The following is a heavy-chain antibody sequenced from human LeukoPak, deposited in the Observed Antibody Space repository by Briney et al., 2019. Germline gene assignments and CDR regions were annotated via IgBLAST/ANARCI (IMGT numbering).Heavy chain of an antibody. Sequence: GGSLRLSCAASGFTFSSYWMSWVRQAPGKGLEWVSVIYSGGSTYYADSVEGRFTISRDNSKNTLYLQMNSLRAEDTAVYYCARHNAQGNYYGMDVWGQGTTVTVSS. J-gene: IGHJ6*02. CDR3: ARHNAQGNYYGMDV. CDR2: IYSGGST. CDR1: GFTFSSYW. V-gene: IGHV3-66*04.